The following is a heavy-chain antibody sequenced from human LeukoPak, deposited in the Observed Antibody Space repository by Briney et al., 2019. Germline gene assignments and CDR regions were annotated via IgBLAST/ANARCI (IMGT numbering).Heavy chain of an antibody. Sequence: GASVKVSCKASGYTFTSYGISWVRQAPGQGLEWMGWISAYNGNTNYAQKLQGRVTMTTDTSTSTAYMELRSLRSDDTAVYYCATFDFYGDSPYFDYWGQGTLVTVSS. V-gene: IGHV1-18*01. CDR1: GYTFTSYG. J-gene: IGHJ4*02. CDR2: ISAYNGNT. CDR3: ATFDFYGDSPYFDY. D-gene: IGHD4-17*01.